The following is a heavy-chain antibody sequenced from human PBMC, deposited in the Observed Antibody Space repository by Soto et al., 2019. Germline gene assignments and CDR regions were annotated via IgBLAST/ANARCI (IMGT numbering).Heavy chain of an antibody. V-gene: IGHV3-30*18. CDR3: AKDLRDVLLWFGEFPDYYFDY. D-gene: IGHD3-10*01. CDR2: ISYDGSNK. J-gene: IGHJ4*02. Sequence: GGSLRLSCAASGFTFSSYGMHWVRQAPGKGLEWVAVISYDGSNKYYADSVKGRFTISRDNSKNTLYLQMNSLRAEDTAVYYCAKDLRDVLLWFGEFPDYYFDYWGQGTLVTVSS. CDR1: GFTFSSYG.